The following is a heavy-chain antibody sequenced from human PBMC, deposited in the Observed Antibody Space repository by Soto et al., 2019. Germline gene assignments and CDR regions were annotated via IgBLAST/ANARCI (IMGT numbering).Heavy chain of an antibody. J-gene: IGHJ6*02. CDR1: GFTFSSYG. CDR2: ISYDGSNK. D-gene: IGHD3-3*01. V-gene: IGHV3-30*03. Sequence: QVQLVESGGGVVQPGRSLRLSCAASGFTFSSYGMHWVRQAPGKGLEWVAVISYDGSNKYYADSVKGRFTISRDNSKNTLYLQMNSRRSEDTAVYYCARDPGSVYYDFWSGYYTGGMDVWGQGTTVTVSS. CDR3: ARDPGSVYYDFWSGYYTGGMDV.